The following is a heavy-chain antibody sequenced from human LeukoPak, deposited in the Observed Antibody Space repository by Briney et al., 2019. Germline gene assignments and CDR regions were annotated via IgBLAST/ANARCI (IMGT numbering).Heavy chain of an antibody. D-gene: IGHD2-15*01. CDR1: GGSISSYY. CDR3: ARNRYCSGGSCLPDY. V-gene: IGHV4-59*01. Sequence: SETLSLTCTVSGGSISSYYWSWIRQPPGKGLEWIGYIYYSGSTNYNPSLKSRVTISVDTSKNQFSLKLSSVTAADTAVYYCARNRYCSGGSCLPDYWGQGTLVTVSS. CDR2: IYYSGST. J-gene: IGHJ4*02.